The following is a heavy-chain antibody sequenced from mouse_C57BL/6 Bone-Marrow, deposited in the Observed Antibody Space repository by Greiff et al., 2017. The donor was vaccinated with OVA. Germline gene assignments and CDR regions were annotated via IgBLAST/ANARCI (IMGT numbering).Heavy chain of an antibody. CDR3: ARSITTVDFDY. V-gene: IGHV1-81*01. CDR2: IYPRSGNT. D-gene: IGHD1-1*01. J-gene: IGHJ2*01. Sequence: VKLMESGAELARPGASVKLSCKASGYTFTSYGISWVKQRTGQGLEWIGEIYPRSGNTYYNEKFKGKATLTADKSSSTAYMELRSLTSEDSAVYFCARSITTVDFDYWGQGTTLTVSS. CDR1: GYTFTSYG.